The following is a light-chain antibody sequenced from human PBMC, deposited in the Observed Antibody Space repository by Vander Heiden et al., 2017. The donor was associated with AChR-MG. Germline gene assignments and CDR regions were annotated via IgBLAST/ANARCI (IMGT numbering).Light chain of an antibody. Sequence: DIVMPQSPATLSVSPGERATLSCRASQSVSSNLAWYQQKPGQAPRLLIYGASTRATGIPARFSGSGSGTEFTLTISSLQSEDSSVYYCQQYNNWPPWTFGQGTKVEIK. CDR3: QQYNNWPPWT. CDR1: QSVSSN. V-gene: IGKV3-15*01. CDR2: GAS. J-gene: IGKJ1*01.